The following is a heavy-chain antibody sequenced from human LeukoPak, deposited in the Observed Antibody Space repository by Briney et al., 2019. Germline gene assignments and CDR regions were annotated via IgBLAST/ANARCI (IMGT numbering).Heavy chain of an antibody. CDR2: ISYDGSNK. CDR1: GFTFSSYA. CDR3: ARDLLDLPFDY. V-gene: IGHV3-30*04. D-gene: IGHD2/OR15-2a*01. J-gene: IGHJ4*02. Sequence: GGSLRLSCAASGFTFSSYAMHWVRQAPGKGLEWVAVISYDGSNKYYADSVKGRFTISRDNSKNTLYLQMNSLRAEDTAVYYCARDLLDLPFDYWGQGTLVTVSS.